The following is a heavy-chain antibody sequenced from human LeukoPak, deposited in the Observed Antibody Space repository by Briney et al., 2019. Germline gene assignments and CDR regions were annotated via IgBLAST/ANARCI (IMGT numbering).Heavy chain of an antibody. D-gene: IGHD3-9*01. CDR2: ILPGDSDT. J-gene: IGHJ5*02. V-gene: IGHV5-51*01. CDR1: GYTFTSYW. CDR3: ARQYYDTLTGPNWFDA. Sequence: PGESLKISCKGSGYTFTSYWIGWVRQMPGKGLEWMRIILPGDSDTRYSPSFKGQVTMSVDKSVSTAYLQWSSLKASDTAMYYCARQYYDTLTGPNWFDAWGQGTLVTVSS.